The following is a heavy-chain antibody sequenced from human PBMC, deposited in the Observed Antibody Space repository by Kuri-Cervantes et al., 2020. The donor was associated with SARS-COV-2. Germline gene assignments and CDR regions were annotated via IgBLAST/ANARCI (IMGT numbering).Heavy chain of an antibody. CDR3: ARGGELERRYYYYYMDV. V-gene: IGHV4-4*07. Sequence: SETLSLTCTVSGGSISSYYWSWIRQPAGKGLEWIGRIYTSGGTNYNPSLKSRVTMSVDTSKNQFSLKLSSVTAADTAVYYCARGGELERRYYYYYMDVWGKGTTVTVSS. J-gene: IGHJ6*03. CDR2: IYTSGGT. CDR1: GGSISSYY. D-gene: IGHD1-1*01.